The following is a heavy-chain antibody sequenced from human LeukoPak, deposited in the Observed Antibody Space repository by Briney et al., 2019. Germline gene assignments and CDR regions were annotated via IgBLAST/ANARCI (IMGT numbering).Heavy chain of an antibody. J-gene: IGHJ6*02. CDR3: ARGLDYSLYYYGMDV. Sequence: ASVKVSCKASGYNFTSNGITWVRQAPGQGLEWMGWISGYSGNTKYAQNMQGRLTLTTDTSTSTAYMELSSLRSEDTAVYYCARGLDYSLYYYGMDVWGQGTTVTVSS. V-gene: IGHV1-18*01. CDR2: ISGYSGNT. CDR1: GYNFTSNG. D-gene: IGHD4-11*01.